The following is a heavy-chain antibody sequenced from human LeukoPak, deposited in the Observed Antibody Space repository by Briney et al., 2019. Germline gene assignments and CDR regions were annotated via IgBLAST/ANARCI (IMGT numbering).Heavy chain of an antibody. CDR1: GFTFSSYA. CDR3: ARDLGNTGLGENWFDP. V-gene: IGHV3-30*01. CDR2: ISYDGSNK. Sequence: GSPLRLSCAASGFTFSSYAMHWVRQAPGRGLEWVAVISYDGSNKYYADSVKGRFTISRDNSKNTLYLQMNSLRAEDTAVYYCARDLGNTGLGENWFDPWGQGTLVTVSS. D-gene: IGHD3-10*01. J-gene: IGHJ5*02.